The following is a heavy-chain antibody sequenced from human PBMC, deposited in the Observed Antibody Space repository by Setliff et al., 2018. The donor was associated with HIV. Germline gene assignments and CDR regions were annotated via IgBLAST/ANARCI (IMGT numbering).Heavy chain of an antibody. CDR2: IYYRGST. J-gene: IGHJ6*03. V-gene: IGHV4-39*07. CDR3: ARGDYYYYYMDV. CDR1: GGSISSSSYY. Sequence: PSETLSLTRTVSGGSISSSSYYWGWIRQPPGKGLQWIGSIYYRGSTYHNPSLKSRVTISVDTSKKQFSLKLNSVTAADTAVYYCARGDYYYYYMDVWGKGTTVTVSS.